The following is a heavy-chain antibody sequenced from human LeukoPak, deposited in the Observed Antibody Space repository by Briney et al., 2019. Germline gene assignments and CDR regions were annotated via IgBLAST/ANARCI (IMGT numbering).Heavy chain of an antibody. D-gene: IGHD3-10*01. CDR1: GFTFSSYG. J-gene: IGHJ6*03. CDR2: ISYDGSNK. Sequence: PGRSLRLSCAASGFTFSSYGMHWVRQAPGKGLEWVAVISYDGSNKYYADSVKGRFTISRDNSKNTLYLQMNSLRAEDTAVYYCAGVWRGLKFYYDYYMDVWGKGTTVTVSS. V-gene: IGHV3-30*03. CDR3: AGVWRGLKFYYDYYMDV.